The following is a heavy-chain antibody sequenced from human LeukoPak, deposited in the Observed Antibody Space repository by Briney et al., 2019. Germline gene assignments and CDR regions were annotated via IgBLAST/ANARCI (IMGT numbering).Heavy chain of an antibody. CDR2: IIPIFGTA. V-gene: IGHV1-69*06. Sequence: ASVKVSCKASGGTFSSYAISWVRQAPGQGLEWMGGIIPIFGTANYAQKFQGRVTITADKSTSTAYMELSSLRSEDTAVYYCARLIRGYYYMDVWGKGTTVTVSS. J-gene: IGHJ6*03. D-gene: IGHD3-22*01. CDR1: GGTFSSYA. CDR3: ARLIRGYYYMDV.